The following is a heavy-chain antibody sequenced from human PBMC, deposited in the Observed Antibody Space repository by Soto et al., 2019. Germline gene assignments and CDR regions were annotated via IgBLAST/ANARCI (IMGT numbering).Heavy chain of an antibody. Sequence: SVKVSCKASGGTFSSYAISWVRQAPGQGLEWMGGIIPIFGTANYAQKFQGRVTITADKSTSTAYMELSGLRSEDTAVYYWARVRLGRFLEWRNNYYYGMDVWGQGTTVTVSS. CDR3: ARVRLGRFLEWRNNYYYGMDV. J-gene: IGHJ6*02. CDR1: GGTFSSYA. D-gene: IGHD3-3*01. V-gene: IGHV1-69*06. CDR2: IIPIFGTA.